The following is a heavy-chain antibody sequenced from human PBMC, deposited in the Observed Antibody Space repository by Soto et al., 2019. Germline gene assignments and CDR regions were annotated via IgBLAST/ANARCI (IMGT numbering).Heavy chain of an antibody. CDR1: SYTFDNLI. CDR3: ATKHDFWIGSGGGMDV. J-gene: IGHJ6*02. Sequence: SVKACCKCSSYTFDNLIITYVRQAPGQGLEWVGWISAYNGNTQYGLKFHDRVTMTTDTSTTTAYLELRSLTTDDTALYFCATKHDFWIGSGGGMDVWGQGTTVTVPS. D-gene: IGHD3-3*01. V-gene: IGHV1-18*01. CDR2: ISAYNGNT.